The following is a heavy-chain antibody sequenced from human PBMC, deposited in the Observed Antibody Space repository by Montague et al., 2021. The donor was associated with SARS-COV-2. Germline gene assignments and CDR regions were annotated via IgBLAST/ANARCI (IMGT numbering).Heavy chain of an antibody. CDR3: AREVPGSYDNGWFDA. CDR1: GGSISSYY. Sequence: SETLSLTCTVSGGSISSYYYCWIRQPPGKGLELIWYINYSGSSNYNPSLKIRVTVSVDTAKNKFSLMLSAVTAAATAVYYCAREVPGSYDNGWFDAWGQGTLVTVSS. D-gene: IGHD3-10*01. CDR2: INYSGSS. J-gene: IGHJ5*02. V-gene: IGHV4-59*01.